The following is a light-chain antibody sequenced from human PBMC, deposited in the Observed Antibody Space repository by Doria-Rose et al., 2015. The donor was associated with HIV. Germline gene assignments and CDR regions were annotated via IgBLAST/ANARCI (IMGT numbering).Light chain of an antibody. Sequence: TQSPGTLSLSPGERATLSCRASQSFSSTYLAWYEQKPGQAPSLLIYDGSARATGIPDRCSASGSGTDFTLSITRLELEDFALYYCHQYGTSWTFGQGTKVEI. V-gene: IGKV3-20*01. J-gene: IGKJ1*01. CDR2: DGS. CDR3: HQYGTSWT. CDR1: QSFSSTY.